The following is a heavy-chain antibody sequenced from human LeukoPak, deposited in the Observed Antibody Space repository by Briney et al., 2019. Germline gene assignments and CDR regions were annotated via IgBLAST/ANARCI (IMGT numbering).Heavy chain of an antibody. J-gene: IGHJ5*02. CDR2: INHSGST. V-gene: IGHV4-34*01. CDR1: GGSFSGYY. Sequence: SETLSLTCAVYGGSFSGYYWSWIRQPPGKGLEWIGEINHSGSTNYNPSLKSRVTISVDTSKNQFSLKLSSVTAADTAVCYCASLTSADPWGQGTLVTVSS. CDR3: ASLTSADP.